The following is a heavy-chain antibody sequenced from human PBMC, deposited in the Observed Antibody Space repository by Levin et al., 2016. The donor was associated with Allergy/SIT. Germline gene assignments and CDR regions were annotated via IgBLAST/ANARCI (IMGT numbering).Heavy chain of an antibody. D-gene: IGHD2-2*01. V-gene: IGHV1-69*01. J-gene: IGHJ3*02. CDR3: ARDRARYCSSTSCYQDAFDI. Sequence: WVRQAPGQGLEWMGGIIPIFGTANYAQKFQGRVTITADESTSTAYMELSSLRSEDTAVYYCARDRARYCSSTSCYQDAFDIWGQGTMVTVSS. CDR2: IIPIFGTA.